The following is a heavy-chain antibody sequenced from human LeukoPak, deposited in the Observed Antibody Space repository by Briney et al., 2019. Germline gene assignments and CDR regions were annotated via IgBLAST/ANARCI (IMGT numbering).Heavy chain of an antibody. V-gene: IGHV3-53*01. Sequence: GGSLRLSCAASGFTVSDNYMSWVRQAPGKGLEWVSVIYHGGVTYYADSVKGRFTISRDTSKNTVYLQMNSLRAEDTAVYYCARDEYTYAHRYLYYYAMDVWGQGTTVTVSS. CDR3: ARDEYTYAHRYLYYYAMDV. D-gene: IGHD5-18*01. CDR2: IYHGGVT. CDR1: GFTVSDNY. J-gene: IGHJ6*02.